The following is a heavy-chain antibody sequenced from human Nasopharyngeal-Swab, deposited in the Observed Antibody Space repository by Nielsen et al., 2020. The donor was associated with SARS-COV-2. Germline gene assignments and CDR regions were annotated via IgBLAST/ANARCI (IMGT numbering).Heavy chain of an antibody. V-gene: IGHV4-59*01. Sequence: WIRQPPGKGREWIAYLHYSGITHSSPSLRRRGAISLDTSQNQFSLKLTSVTAADTTVYYCAREGSGSQYVRWFDPWGQGTLVTVSS. CDR2: LHYSGIT. J-gene: IGHJ5*02. D-gene: IGHD1-26*01. CDR3: AREGSGSQYVRWFDP.